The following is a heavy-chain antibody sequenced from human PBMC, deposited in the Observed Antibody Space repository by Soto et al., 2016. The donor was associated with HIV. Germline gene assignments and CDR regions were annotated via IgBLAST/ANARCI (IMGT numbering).Heavy chain of an antibody. D-gene: IGHD2-15*01. Sequence: QVRLHQWGAGPLKPSATLSLTCAVYNESFSDFYWSWIRQAPGKGLEWIAEISHNGDTIYSPSLRSRVKMSVDVSKNQFSLKMTSVTAADTAMYYCARLSAVVDPEDSTSWGQGSLVTVSS. CDR1: NESFSDFY. CDR2: ISHNGDT. V-gene: IGHV4-34*01. J-gene: IGHJ4*02. CDR3: ARLSAVVDPEDSTS.